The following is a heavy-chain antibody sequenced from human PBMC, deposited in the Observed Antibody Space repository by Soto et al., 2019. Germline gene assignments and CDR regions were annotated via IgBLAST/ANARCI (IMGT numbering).Heavy chain of an antibody. CDR1: GGSISSYY. J-gene: IGHJ6*02. CDR3: AGNIAAAGRRYYGMDV. V-gene: IGHV4-4*07. D-gene: IGHD6-13*01. Sequence: SETLSLTCTVSGGSISSYYWSWIRQPAGKGLEWIGRISTTETTNYNPSLKSRVSMSLDTSKSQVSLKLRSVTAADAAVYYCAGNIAAAGRRYYGMDVWGQGTTVTVS. CDR2: ISTTETT.